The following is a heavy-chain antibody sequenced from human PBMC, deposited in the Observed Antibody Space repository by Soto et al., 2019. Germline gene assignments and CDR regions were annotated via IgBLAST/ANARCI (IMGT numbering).Heavy chain of an antibody. Sequence: QITLKESGPTLVKPTQTLTLTCTFSGFSLSTSGVGVGWIRQPPGKALEWLALIYWNDDKRYSPSLKSRLTITKETSKNHVVLTMTIMDPVDTATYYCAHSSPRETTYGSSSCFLNWFDPCGQGTLVTVSS. J-gene: IGHJ5*02. V-gene: IGHV2-5*01. CDR3: AHSSPRETTYGSSSCFLNWFDP. CDR2: IYWNDDK. CDR1: GFSLSTSGVG. D-gene: IGHD6-13*01.